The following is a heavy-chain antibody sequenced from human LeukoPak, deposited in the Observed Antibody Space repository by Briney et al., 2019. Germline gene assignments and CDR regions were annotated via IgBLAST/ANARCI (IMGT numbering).Heavy chain of an antibody. J-gene: IGHJ5*02. D-gene: IGHD6-13*01. V-gene: IGHV3-21*01. CDR1: GFTFSSYS. Sequence: GGSLRLSCAASGFTFSSYSMNWVRQAPGKGLEWVSSISSSSSYIYYADSVKGRFTISRDNAKNSLYLQMNSLRAEDTAVYYCASSSSWYGWFDPWDQGTLVTVSS. CDR2: ISSSSSYI. CDR3: ASSSSWYGWFDP.